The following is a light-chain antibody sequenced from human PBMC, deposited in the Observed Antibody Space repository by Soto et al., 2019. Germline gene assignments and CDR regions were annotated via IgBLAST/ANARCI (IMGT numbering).Light chain of an antibody. V-gene: IGKV3-20*01. CDR3: QQYGSSPLT. J-gene: IGKJ1*01. Sequence: EIVLTLSPGTLSLSPGERATLSCRASQSVSSSYLAWYQQKPGQAPRLLIYGASSRATGIPDRFSGSGSGTDFTLTISRLEPEDCAVYYCQQYGSSPLTFGQGTKVDIK. CDR1: QSVSSSY. CDR2: GAS.